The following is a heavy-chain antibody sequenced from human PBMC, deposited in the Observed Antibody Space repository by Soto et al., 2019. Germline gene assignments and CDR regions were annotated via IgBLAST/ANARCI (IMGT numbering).Heavy chain of an antibody. CDR1: GFTFSSYG. D-gene: IGHD2-2*01. J-gene: IGHJ4*02. V-gene: IGHV3-33*01. CDR2: IWYDGRKK. Sequence: QVQLVESGGDVVQPGRSLRLSCAASGFTFSSYGMHWVRQAPGKGLEWVAVIWYDGRKKYYADCVKGRFTISRDNSKNTLYLQMNSLRAEDTAVYYCASRSPALDYWGQGTLVTVSA. CDR3: ASRSPALDY.